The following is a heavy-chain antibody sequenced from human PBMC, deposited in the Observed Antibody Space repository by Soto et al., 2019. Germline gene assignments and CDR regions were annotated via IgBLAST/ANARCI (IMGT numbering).Heavy chain of an antibody. CDR2: IYASGST. Sequence: SETLSLTCTVSGGSISSHYWSWIREPAGKGLEWIGRIYASGSTNYNPSLKSRVTMSLDTSRNQFSLKLTSVTAADTAMYYCARAGGYEVQGNNWFDPWGQGTQGTVSS. J-gene: IGHJ5*02. CDR3: ARAGGYEVQGNNWFDP. CDR1: GGSISSHY. V-gene: IGHV4-4*07. D-gene: IGHD5-12*01.